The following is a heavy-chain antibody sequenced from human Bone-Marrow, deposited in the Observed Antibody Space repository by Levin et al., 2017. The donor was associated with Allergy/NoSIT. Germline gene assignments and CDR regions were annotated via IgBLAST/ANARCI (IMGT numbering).Heavy chain of an antibody. D-gene: IGHD5-12*01. CDR3: ARYSGGYDGDYHYYYMDV. J-gene: IGHJ6*03. CDR2: ISSGGTTI. Sequence: QPGGSLRLSCAASGFTFSTYTMNWVRQAPGKGLEWVSYISSGGTTIFYAGSVKGRFTISRDNATNSLYLQMNSLRAEDTAVYYCARYSGGYDGDYHYYYMDVWGKGTTDTVS. CDR1: GFTFSTYT. V-gene: IGHV3-48*01.